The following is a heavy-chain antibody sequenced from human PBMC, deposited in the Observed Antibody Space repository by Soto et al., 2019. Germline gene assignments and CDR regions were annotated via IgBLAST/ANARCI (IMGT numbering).Heavy chain of an antibody. CDR1: GGTFSSYT. D-gene: IGHD3-16*01. J-gene: IGHJ5*02. Sequence: SVKVSCKASGGTFSSYTISWVRQAPGQGLEWMGRIIPILGIANYAQKFQGRVTITADKSTSTAYMELSSLRSEDTAVYYCARDIVDYDRRNWFAPWGQGTLVTVSS. CDR2: IIPILGIA. V-gene: IGHV1-69*04. CDR3: ARDIVDYDRRNWFAP.